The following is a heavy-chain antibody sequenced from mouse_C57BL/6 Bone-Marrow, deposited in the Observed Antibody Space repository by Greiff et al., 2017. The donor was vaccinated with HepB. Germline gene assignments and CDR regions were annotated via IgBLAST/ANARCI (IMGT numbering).Heavy chain of an antibody. CDR1: GYTFTSYW. Sequence: QVHVKQPGAELVKPGASVKLSCKASGYTFTSYWMHWVKQRPGQGLEWIGMIHPNSGSTNYNEKFKSKATLTVDKSSSTAYMQLSSLTSEDSAVYYCARDSNYLYYAMDYWGQGTSVTVSS. V-gene: IGHV1-64*01. CDR2: IHPNSGST. J-gene: IGHJ4*01. CDR3: ARDSNYLYYAMDY. D-gene: IGHD2-5*01.